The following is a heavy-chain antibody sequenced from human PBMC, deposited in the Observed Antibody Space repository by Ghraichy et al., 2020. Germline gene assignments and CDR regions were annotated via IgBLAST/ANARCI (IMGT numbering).Heavy chain of an antibody. CDR2: INPNSGGT. CDR1: GYTFTDYY. J-gene: IGHJ5*02. CDR3: ARRRGYSSGWSWFDP. D-gene: IGHD6-19*01. Sequence: ASVKVSCKASGYTFTDYYLHWVRQAPGQGLERMGLINPNSGGTHYAQNFQGRVTMTRDTSISTAYMELSRLRYDDTAVYYCARRRGYSSGWSWFDPWGQGTLVSVSS. V-gene: IGHV1-2*02.